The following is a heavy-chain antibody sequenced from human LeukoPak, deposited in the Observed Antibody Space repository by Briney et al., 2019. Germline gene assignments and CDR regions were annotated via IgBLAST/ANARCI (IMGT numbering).Heavy chain of an antibody. Sequence: PGGSLRLSCAASGFTFSSYWMSWVRQAPGKGLAWVANIKQYGSEKYYVDSVKGRFTISRDNAKNSLYLQMNSLRAEDTAVYYCAKDTQLWFLYYFDYWGQGTLVTVSS. CDR3: AKDTQLWFLYYFDY. CDR2: IKQYGSEK. J-gene: IGHJ4*02. D-gene: IGHD5-18*01. V-gene: IGHV3-7*03. CDR1: GFTFSSYW.